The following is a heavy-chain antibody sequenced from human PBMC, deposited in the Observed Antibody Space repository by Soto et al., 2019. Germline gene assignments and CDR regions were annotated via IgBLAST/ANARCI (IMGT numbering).Heavy chain of an antibody. CDR1: GGSISGSY. CDR3: ARSVAVPAAHLHY. Sequence: EGLSLTCSGSGGSISGSYWSWIRQSPGKGLGWVGYVYYTGSTNYRPSLRSRGSISVDTSPIQFSLRLSSVTAADTPVYFCARSVAVPAAHLHYWGQGTQVTVSP. CDR2: VYYTGST. J-gene: IGHJ4*02. V-gene: IGHV4-59*01. D-gene: IGHD2-2*01.